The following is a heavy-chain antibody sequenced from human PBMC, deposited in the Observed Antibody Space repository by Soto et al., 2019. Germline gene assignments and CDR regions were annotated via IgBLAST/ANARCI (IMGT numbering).Heavy chain of an antibody. D-gene: IGHD3-3*01. Sequence: QVQLVESGGGVVQPGRSLRLSCAASGFTFSSYAMHWVRQAPGKGLEWVAVISYDGSNKYYADSVKGRFTISRDNSKNTLYLQMNSLRAEDTAVYYCASSTIFGVVTIHDTLFDYWGQGTLVTVSS. CDR1: GFTFSSYA. J-gene: IGHJ4*02. CDR2: ISYDGSNK. V-gene: IGHV3-30-3*01. CDR3: ASSTIFGVVTIHDTLFDY.